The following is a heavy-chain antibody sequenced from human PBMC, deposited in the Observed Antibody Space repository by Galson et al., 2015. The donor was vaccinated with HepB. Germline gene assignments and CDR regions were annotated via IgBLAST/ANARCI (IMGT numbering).Heavy chain of an antibody. CDR1: GFTFSSYA. D-gene: IGHD6-6*01. CDR2: ISGSGGST. J-gene: IGHJ6*02. V-gene: IGHV3-23*01. CDR3: AKRPGSSSPLYYYYGMDV. Sequence: SLRLSCAASGFTFSSYAMSWVRQAPGKGLEWVSAISGSGGSTYYADSVRGRFTISRDNSKNTLYLQMNSLRAEDTAVYYCAKRPGSSSPLYYYYGMDVWGQGTTVTVSS.